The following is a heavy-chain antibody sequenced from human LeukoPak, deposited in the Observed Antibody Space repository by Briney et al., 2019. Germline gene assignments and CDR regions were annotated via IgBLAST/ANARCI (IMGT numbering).Heavy chain of an antibody. D-gene: IGHD6-13*01. CDR2: INPAGSET. CDR3: ARFGYVAAADV. CDR1: GFSFSAYW. Sequence: PGGSLRLSCAASGFSFSAYWMTWVRQAPGTGLEWVANINPAGSETYYVDPVKGRFSISRDNAKNLDYLQMNSLRAEDTAVYHCARFGYVAAADVWGQGTPVTVSS. V-gene: IGHV3-7*01. J-gene: IGHJ4*02.